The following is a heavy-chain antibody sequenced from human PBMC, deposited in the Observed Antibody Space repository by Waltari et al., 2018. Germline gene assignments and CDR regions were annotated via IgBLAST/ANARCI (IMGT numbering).Heavy chain of an antibody. V-gene: IGHV3-7*03. CDR2: IKQDGSEK. Sequence: EVQLVESGGDLVRPGRSLRLPCVASGVTFREYCMSWVAQATGKGLEWVANIKQDGSEKYYVDSVKGRFTISRDNTKNSLYLQMSSLRVEDTAVYYCTRGAWNPGRLQDFWGQGSLVSVSS. CDR3: TRGAWNPGRLQDF. J-gene: IGHJ4*02. D-gene: IGHD1-1*01. CDR1: GVTFREYC.